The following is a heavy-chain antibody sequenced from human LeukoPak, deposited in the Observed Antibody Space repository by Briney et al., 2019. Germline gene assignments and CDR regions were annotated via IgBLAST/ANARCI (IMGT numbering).Heavy chain of an antibody. D-gene: IGHD3-22*01. J-gene: IGHJ4*02. Sequence: SVKVSCKASGGTFSSYAISWVRQAPGQGLEWMGGIIPIFGTANYAQKLQGRVTITADESTSTAYMELSSLRSEDTAVYYCARARDRTMIVVDLDYWGQGTLVTVSS. CDR1: GGTFSSYA. V-gene: IGHV1-69*13. CDR3: ARARDRTMIVVDLDY. CDR2: IIPIFGTA.